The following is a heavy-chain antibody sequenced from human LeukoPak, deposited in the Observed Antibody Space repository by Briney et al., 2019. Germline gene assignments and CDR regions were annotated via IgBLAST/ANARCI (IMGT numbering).Heavy chain of an antibody. CDR3: AKATESHHNLDY. CDR1: GYTFTGYY. V-gene: IGHV1-2*02. CDR2: INPNSGGT. Sequence: VKVSRKASGYTFTGYYIHWVRQAPGQGLEWMGWINPNSGGTKYAQKFQGRVTMTRDTSIGTAHMQLSRLRSDDTAVYYCAKATESHHNLDYWGQGTLVTVS. J-gene: IGHJ4*02. D-gene: IGHD1-14*01.